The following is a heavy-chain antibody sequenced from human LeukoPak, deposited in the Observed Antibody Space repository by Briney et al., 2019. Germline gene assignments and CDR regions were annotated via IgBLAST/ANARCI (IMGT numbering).Heavy chain of an antibody. J-gene: IGHJ4*02. V-gene: IGHV1-18*01. D-gene: IGHD3-22*01. CDR3: ARGGHYYYDSSGYYY. Sequence: ASVKVSCKASGYTFTSYGISWVRQAPGQGLEWMGWISAYNGNTNYAQKLQGRVTMTTDTSTSTAYMELRSRRSDDTAVYYCARGGHYYYDSSGYYYWGQGTLVTVSS. CDR2: ISAYNGNT. CDR1: GYTFTSYG.